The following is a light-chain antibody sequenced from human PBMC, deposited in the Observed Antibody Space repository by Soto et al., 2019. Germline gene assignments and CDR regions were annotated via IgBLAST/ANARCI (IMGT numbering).Light chain of an antibody. Sequence: PLPPETRATLSCRSSQSVSNNYLAWYQKKPGQAHRLLIYGASNRATGIPDRFSGSGSGTDFTLTISRLEPEARPVYYCELHNNWALSFGGGTKVDIK. V-gene: IGKV3D-20*02. CDR2: GAS. CDR3: ELHNNWALS. CDR1: QSVSNNY. J-gene: IGKJ4*01.